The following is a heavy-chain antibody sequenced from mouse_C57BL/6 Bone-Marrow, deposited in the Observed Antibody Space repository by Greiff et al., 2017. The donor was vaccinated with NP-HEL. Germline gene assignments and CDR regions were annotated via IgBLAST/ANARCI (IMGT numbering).Heavy chain of an antibody. CDR2: IYPGSGST. J-gene: IGHJ2*01. V-gene: IGHV1-55*01. Sequence: QVQLQQPGAELVKPGASVKMSCKASGYTFTSYCITWVKQRPGQGLEWIGDIYPGSGSTNYNEKFKSKATLTVDTSSITAYMQLSSLTSEDSAVYYCSKRVGNFDYWGQGTTLTVSS. D-gene: IGHD1-1*02. CDR3: SKRVGNFDY. CDR1: GYTFTSYC.